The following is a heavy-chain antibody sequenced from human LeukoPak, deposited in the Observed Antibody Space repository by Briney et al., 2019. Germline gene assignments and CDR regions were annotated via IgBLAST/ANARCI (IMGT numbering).Heavy chain of an antibody. J-gene: IGHJ4*02. Sequence: SETLSLTCTVSGGSISSYYWSWIRETPGKGLEWIGYIYYSGSTNYNTSLKSRVTISVATSKNQFSLKLSSVTAADTAVYYCARVYSRSMFDYWGQGTLVTVSS. CDR1: GGSISSYY. V-gene: IGHV4-59*01. D-gene: IGHD6-13*01. CDR2: IYYSGST. CDR3: ARVYSRSMFDY.